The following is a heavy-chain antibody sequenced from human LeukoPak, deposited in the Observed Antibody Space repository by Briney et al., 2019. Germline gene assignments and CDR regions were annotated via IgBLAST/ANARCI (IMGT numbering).Heavy chain of an antibody. V-gene: IGHV3-30-3*01. D-gene: IGHD4-17*01. J-gene: IGHJ6*02. Sequence: GRSLRLSCAASGFTFSSYAMHWVRQAPGKGLEWVAVISYDGSNKYYADSVKGRFTISRDNPKNTLYLQMNSLRAEDTAVYYCAREDYGDSRIPYYGMDVWGQGTTVTVSS. CDR2: ISYDGSNK. CDR1: GFTFSSYA. CDR3: AREDYGDSRIPYYGMDV.